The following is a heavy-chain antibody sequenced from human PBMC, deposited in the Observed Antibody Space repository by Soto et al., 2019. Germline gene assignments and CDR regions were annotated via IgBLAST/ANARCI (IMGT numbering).Heavy chain of an antibody. D-gene: IGHD6-19*01. CDR2: FYSSGSI. Sequence: SETLSLTCFVSGYSITAGGYYWSWIRHHPGKGLEWIGSFYSSGSIIYNPSLRSRVSISGDTSSNQFSMSLTSVTAADTARYYCARMYSSGSGWFHSWGQGTLVTVSS. CDR1: GYSITAGGYY. J-gene: IGHJ5*01. V-gene: IGHV4-31*03. CDR3: ARMYSSGSGWFHS.